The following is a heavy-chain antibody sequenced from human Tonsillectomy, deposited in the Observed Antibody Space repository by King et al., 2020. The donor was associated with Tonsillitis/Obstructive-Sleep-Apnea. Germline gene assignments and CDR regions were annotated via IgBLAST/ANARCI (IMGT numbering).Heavy chain of an antibody. V-gene: IGHV4-59*01. CDR2: IYYSGST. CDR1: GGSISSYY. CDR3: ARADILGGDNWFDP. Sequence: QLQESGPGLVKPSETLSLSCTVSGGSISSYYWSWIRQPPGKGLEWIGYIYYSGSTNYNPSLKSRVTISVDSSKNQFSLRLSSVTAADTAVNYCARADILGGDNWFDPWGQGTLVTVSS. D-gene: IGHD1-26*01. J-gene: IGHJ5*02.